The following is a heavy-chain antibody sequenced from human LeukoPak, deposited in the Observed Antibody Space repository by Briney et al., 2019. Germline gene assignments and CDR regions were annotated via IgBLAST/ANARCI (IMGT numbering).Heavy chain of an antibody. Sequence: PGGSLRLSCAASGFTFSDYHMSWIRQAPGKGLEWVSYISSSSDYTNYADSVKGRFTISRDNAKNSLYLQMNSLRAEDTAVYYCARGYSNYDYWGQGTLVTVSS. CDR1: GFTFSDYH. D-gene: IGHD4-11*01. V-gene: IGHV3-11*03. CDR3: ARGYSNYDY. J-gene: IGHJ4*02. CDR2: ISSSSDYT.